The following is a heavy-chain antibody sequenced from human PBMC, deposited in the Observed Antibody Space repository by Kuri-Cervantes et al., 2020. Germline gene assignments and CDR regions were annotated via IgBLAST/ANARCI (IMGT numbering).Heavy chain of an antibody. V-gene: IGHV1-2*02. CDR1: GYTLTGYY. CDR2: INPNSGGT. J-gene: IGHJ6*02. D-gene: IGHD3-10*01. Sequence: ASVKVSCKASGYTLTGYYMHWARQAPGQGLEWMGWINPNSGGTNYAQKFQGRVTMTRDTSISTAYMELSRLRSDDTAVYYCARGGYGSGSYYYYGMDVWGQGTTVTVSS. CDR3: ARGGYGSGSYYYYGMDV.